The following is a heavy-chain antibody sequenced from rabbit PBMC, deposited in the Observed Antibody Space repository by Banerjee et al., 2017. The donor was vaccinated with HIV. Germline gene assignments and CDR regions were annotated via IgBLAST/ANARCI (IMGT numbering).Heavy chain of an antibody. Sequence: QEQLVESGGGLVKPGASLTLTCTASGFSFSSGFWICWVRQAPGKGLELIACIYTGSGSTWYASWAKGRFTISKTSSTTVTLQMTSLTVADTATYFCAREGGDYGLNAFDPRGPGTLVTVS. D-gene: IGHD2-1*01. CDR2: IYTGSGST. CDR1: GFSFSSGFW. J-gene: IGHJ2*01. CDR3: AREGGDYGLNAFDP. V-gene: IGHV1S45*01.